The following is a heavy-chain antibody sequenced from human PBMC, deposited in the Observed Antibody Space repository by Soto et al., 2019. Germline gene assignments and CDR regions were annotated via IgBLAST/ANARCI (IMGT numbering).Heavy chain of an antibody. CDR2: IYYIGSI. Sequence: PSETLSLTCAVSGGSISSGGYYWSWIRQHPGKGLEWIGYIYYIGSIYYNPSLKSRVTISVDTSKNQFSLKLSSVTAADTAVYYCARSESGSRIWFDPWGQGTLVTVSS. J-gene: IGHJ5*02. CDR1: GGSISSGGYY. CDR3: ARSESGSRIWFDP. V-gene: IGHV4-31*11. D-gene: IGHD3-22*01.